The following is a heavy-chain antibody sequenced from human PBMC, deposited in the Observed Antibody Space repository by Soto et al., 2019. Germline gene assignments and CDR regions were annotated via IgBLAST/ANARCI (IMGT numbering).Heavy chain of an antibody. Sequence: VHLVQSGAEVRKPGSSVNVSCKASGGTFTNYIITWVRQAPGQGLEWMGDIIPIFGTTNYAQKFQGRLTMTADKSTTTAYMELTGLRFEDTAVYFCARVSYGDYGLDSWGQGTLVTVSS. CDR1: GGTFTNYI. D-gene: IGHD4-17*01. J-gene: IGHJ5*01. CDR2: IIPIFGTT. V-gene: IGHV1-69*06. CDR3: ARVSYGDYGLDS.